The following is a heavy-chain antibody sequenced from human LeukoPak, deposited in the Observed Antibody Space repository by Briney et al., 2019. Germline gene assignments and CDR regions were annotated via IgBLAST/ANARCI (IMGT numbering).Heavy chain of an antibody. CDR2: IYYSGST. CDR1: GGSISSSSYY. J-gene: IGHJ3*02. CDR3: ARERDYYDSRDAFDI. V-gene: IGHV4-39*02. Sequence: SETLSLTCTVSGGSISSSSYYWGWIRQPPGKGLEWIGSIYYSGSTYYNPSLKSRVTISVDTSKNQFSLKLSSVTAADTAVYYCARERDYYDSRDAFDIWGQGTMVTVSS. D-gene: IGHD3-22*01.